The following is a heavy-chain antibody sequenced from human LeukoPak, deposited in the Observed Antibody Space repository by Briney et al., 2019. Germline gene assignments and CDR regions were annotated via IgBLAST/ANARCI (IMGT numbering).Heavy chain of an antibody. Sequence: GGSLRLSCAASGFTFSSYSMNWVRQAPGKGLEWVSSISSSSSYIYYADSVKGRFTISRDNDKNSLYLQMNSPRAEDTAVYYCARLTVVPAAIDYWGQGTLVTVSS. CDR3: ARLTVVPAAIDY. V-gene: IGHV3-21*01. D-gene: IGHD2-2*01. J-gene: IGHJ4*02. CDR1: GFTFSSYS. CDR2: ISSSSSYI.